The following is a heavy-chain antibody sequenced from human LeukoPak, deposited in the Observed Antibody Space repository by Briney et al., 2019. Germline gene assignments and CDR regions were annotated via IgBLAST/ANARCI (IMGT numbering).Heavy chain of an antibody. CDR1: GGSISSSSYY. J-gene: IGHJ6*02. V-gene: IGHV4-39*07. D-gene: IGHD6-19*01. CDR2: IYYSGST. CDR3: ARDHGGGSGWGDYYYGMDV. Sequence: SETLSLTCTVSGGSISSSSYYWGWIRPPPGKGLEWIGSIYYSGSTYYNPSLKSRVTISVDTSKNQFSLKLSSVTAADTAVYYCARDHGGGSGWGDYYYGMDVWGQGTTVTVSS.